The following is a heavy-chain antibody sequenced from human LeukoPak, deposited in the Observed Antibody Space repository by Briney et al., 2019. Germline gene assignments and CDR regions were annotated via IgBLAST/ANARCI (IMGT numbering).Heavy chain of an antibody. V-gene: IGHV4-59*01. Sequence: PSETLSLTCTVSGDSISSFYWNWIRQPPGKGLEWIGYFSYSGSTNYNPSLGSRVTISVDTSKNQFSLKMTSVTAADTAVYYCARVPARRVVTTPTYFDFWGQGTLVTVSS. J-gene: IGHJ4*02. D-gene: IGHD2-21*02. CDR1: GDSISSFY. CDR3: ARVPARRVVTTPTYFDF. CDR2: FSYSGST.